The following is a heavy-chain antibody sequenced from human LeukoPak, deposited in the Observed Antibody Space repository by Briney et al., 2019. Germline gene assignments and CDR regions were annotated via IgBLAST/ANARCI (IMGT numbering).Heavy chain of an antibody. CDR1: GDSISSYY. D-gene: IGHD3-22*01. CDR3: ARLYYDSSGYYLVAFDI. Sequence: SETLSLTCTVSGDSISSYYWGWIRQPPGKGLECIGYIYYSGSTNYNPSLKSRVTISVDTSKNQFSLKLSSVAAADTAVYYCARLYYDSSGYYLVAFDIWGQGAMVTVSS. J-gene: IGHJ3*02. V-gene: IGHV4-59*12. CDR2: IYYSGST.